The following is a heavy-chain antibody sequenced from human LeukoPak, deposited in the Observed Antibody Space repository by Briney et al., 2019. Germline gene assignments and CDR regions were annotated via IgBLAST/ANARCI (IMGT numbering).Heavy chain of an antibody. CDR3: ARRFYQTNVYDRHFDH. CDR1: GFTFSRDW. CDR2: ISDDGSIP. Sequence: GGSLRLSCAASGFTFSRDWMHWVRQAPGKGPEWVSRISDDGSIPTYADSVKGRFTISRDNARSTMYVQMTRLRDEDTAVYFCARRFYQTNVYDRHFDHWGPGILVTVSS. D-gene: IGHD2-8*01. V-gene: IGHV3-74*03. J-gene: IGHJ4*02.